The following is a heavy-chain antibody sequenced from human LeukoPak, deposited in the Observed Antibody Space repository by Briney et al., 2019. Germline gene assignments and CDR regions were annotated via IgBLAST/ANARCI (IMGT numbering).Heavy chain of an antibody. CDR3: ARRWGSGNYYGSGSYLYYYYGMDV. D-gene: IGHD3-10*01. CDR1: GGSSSGYY. CDR2: INHSGST. V-gene: IGHV4-34*01. Sequence: PSETLSLTCAVYGGSSSGYYWSWIRQPPGKGLEWIGEINHSGSTNYNPSLKSRVTISVDTSKNQFSLKLSSVTAADTAVYYCARRWGSGNYYGSGSYLYYYYGMDVWGQGTTVTVSS. J-gene: IGHJ6*02.